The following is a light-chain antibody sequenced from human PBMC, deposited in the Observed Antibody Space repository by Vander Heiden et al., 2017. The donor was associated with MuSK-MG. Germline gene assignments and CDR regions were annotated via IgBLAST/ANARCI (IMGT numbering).Light chain of an antibody. CDR2: AAS. CDR3: QQSDSTPFT. Sequence: DIQMTQSPSSLSASVGDRVTITCRASQSISSYLNWYQQKPGKAPKLLIYAASSLQSAVPSRFSGSGSGTDFTLTISRLQPEDFATYYCQQSDSTPFTFGPGTKVDIK. J-gene: IGKJ3*01. CDR1: QSISSY. V-gene: IGKV1-39*01.